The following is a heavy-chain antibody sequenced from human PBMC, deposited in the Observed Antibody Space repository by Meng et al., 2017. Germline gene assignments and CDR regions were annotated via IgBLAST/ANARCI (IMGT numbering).Heavy chain of an antibody. D-gene: IGHD6-13*01. CDR3: ARLPFQEGIAAAGTLRDY. J-gene: IGHJ4*02. Sequence: QVSLVQSWAEVKKPGASVKVPCKASGYTFTSYAMNWVRQAPGQGLEWMGWINTNTGKPTYAQGFTGRFVFSLDTSVSTAYLQISSLKAEDTAVYYCARLPFQEGIAAAGTLRDYWGQGTLVTVSS. V-gene: IGHV7-4-1*02. CDR1: GYTFTSYA. CDR2: INTNTGKP.